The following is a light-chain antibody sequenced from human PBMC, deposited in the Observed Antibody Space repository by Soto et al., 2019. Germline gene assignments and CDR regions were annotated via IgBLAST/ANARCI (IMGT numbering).Light chain of an antibody. Sequence: IQMTQSPSSLSASLVERVTITCQASQDISNYLNWYQQKLGKAPKLLIYDASNLETGVPSRFSGSGSGTDFTFTISSLQPEDIATYYCQQYSHLITFGQGTRLEIK. CDR1: QDISNY. CDR2: DAS. V-gene: IGKV1-33*01. CDR3: QQYSHLIT. J-gene: IGKJ5*01.